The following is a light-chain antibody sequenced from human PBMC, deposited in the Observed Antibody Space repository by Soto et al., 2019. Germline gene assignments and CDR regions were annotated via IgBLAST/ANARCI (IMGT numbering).Light chain of an antibody. CDR1: SSNIGSNS. J-gene: IGLJ3*02. Sequence: QSVLTQPPSASGTPGQRVTISCSGSSSNIGSNSVSWYQQLPGTAPKLLIYSNNQRPSGVPDRFSGSKSGTSASLAIGGLQSEDEADYYCAAWDDSRGGHWVFGGGTKLTVL. CDR2: SNN. V-gene: IGLV1-44*01. CDR3: AAWDDSRGGHWV.